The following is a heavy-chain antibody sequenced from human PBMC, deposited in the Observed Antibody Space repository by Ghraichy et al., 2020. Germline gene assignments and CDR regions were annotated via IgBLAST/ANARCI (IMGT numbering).Heavy chain of an antibody. Sequence: GGSLRLSCAASGFTFSSYSMNWVRQAPGKGLEWVSYISSSSSTMYYADSVKGRFTISRDNAKNSLYLQMNSLRAEDTAVYYCARGTTMIVVVTTFDPWGQGTLVTVSS. J-gene: IGHJ5*02. V-gene: IGHV3-48*01. CDR1: GFTFSSYS. CDR3: ARGTTMIVVVTTFDP. CDR2: ISSSSSTM. D-gene: IGHD3-22*01.